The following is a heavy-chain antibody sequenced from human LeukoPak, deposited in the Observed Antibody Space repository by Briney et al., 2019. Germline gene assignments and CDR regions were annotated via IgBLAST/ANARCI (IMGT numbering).Heavy chain of an antibody. Sequence: SETLFLTCTVSGGSISSTSYYWSWIRHHPGKGLEWIGYIYYSGSAYYNPSLKSRLTMSVDTSKNQFSLKLSSVTAADTAVYYCARGSRVMAATVNWFDPWGQGTLVTVSS. J-gene: IGHJ5*02. CDR1: GGSISSTSYY. V-gene: IGHV4-31*03. CDR3: ARGSRVMAATVNWFDP. CDR2: IYYSGSA. D-gene: IGHD2-15*01.